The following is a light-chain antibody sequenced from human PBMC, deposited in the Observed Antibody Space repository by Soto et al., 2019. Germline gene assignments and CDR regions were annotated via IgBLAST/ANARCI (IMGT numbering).Light chain of an antibody. J-gene: IGKJ3*01. V-gene: IGKV3-11*01. CDR3: QQRSNWPPFT. Sequence: DIVLTQSPDTLPLSPGERATLSGTASQSVSSYLAWYQQKPGQAPRLLIYDASNRATGIPARFSGSGSGTDFTLTISSLEPEDFAVYYCQQRSNWPPFTFGPGTKVDIK. CDR1: QSVSSY. CDR2: DAS.